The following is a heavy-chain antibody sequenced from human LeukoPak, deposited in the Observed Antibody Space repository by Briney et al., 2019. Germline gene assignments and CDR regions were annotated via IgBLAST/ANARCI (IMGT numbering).Heavy chain of an antibody. CDR3: ARAKFDTDYMGV. J-gene: IGHJ6*03. CDR2: ISSSSSYI. CDR1: GFTVSSNY. V-gene: IGHV3-21*01. Sequence: GGSLRLSCAASGFTVSSNYMSWVRQAPGKGLECVSSISSSSSYIYYADSVKGRFTISRDNAKNSLYLQMNSLRAEDTAVYYCARAKFDTDYMGVWGKGTTVTISS. D-gene: IGHD2-2*02.